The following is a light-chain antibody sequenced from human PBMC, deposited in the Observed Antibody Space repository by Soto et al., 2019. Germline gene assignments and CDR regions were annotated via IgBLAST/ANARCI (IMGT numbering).Light chain of an antibody. J-gene: IGKJ1*01. CDR1: QSVKRNY. CDR3: QQYDSSPWT. Sequence: EIVLTQSPGTLSLSPGERATLSCRTSQSVKRNYLAWYQQKPGRAPRLFIYGASSRAAGIPDRFSGFGSGTDFTLTISRLEPDDFAVYYCQQYDSSPWTFGQGTKVEVK. CDR2: GAS. V-gene: IGKV3-20*01.